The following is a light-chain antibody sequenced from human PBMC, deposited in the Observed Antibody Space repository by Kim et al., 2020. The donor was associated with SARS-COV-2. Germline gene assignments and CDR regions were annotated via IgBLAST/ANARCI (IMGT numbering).Light chain of an antibody. J-gene: IGKJ2*01. CDR3: QQRSNWPPS. CDR2: DAS. Sequence: SLYPEGRATPSCRARQSVSCYLAWYQQKPGQAPRLLIYDASNRATGIPARFSGSGSGTDITLTISSLEPEDFAVYYCQQRSNWPPSFGQGTKLEIK. V-gene: IGKV3-11*01. CDR1: QSVSCY.